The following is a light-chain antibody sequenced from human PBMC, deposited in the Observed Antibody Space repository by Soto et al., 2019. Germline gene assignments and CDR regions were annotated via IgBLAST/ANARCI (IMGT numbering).Light chain of an antibody. CDR1: QSVSNN. V-gene: IGKV3-15*01. CDR3: QQYNNWPHT. Sequence: EIVMTQSPATLSVSPGERATLSCMASQSVSNNLAWYQQKPGQAPRLLIYGASTTATGIQARFSGSGSGTEFTLTIGSLQSEDFALYYCQQYNNWPHTFGQGTKVEIK. CDR2: GAS. J-gene: IGKJ1*01.